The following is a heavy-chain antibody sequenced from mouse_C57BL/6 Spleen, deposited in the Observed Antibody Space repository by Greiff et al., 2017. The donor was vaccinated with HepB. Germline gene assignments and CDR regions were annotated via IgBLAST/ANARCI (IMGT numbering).Heavy chain of an antibody. CDR3: ARGNTTVVDTDY. Sequence: QVQLQQPGAELVKPGASVKLSCKASGYTFTSYWMQWVKQRPGQGLEWIGGIDPSDSYTNYNQKFKGKATLTVDTSSSPAYMQLSSLTSEDSAVYCCARGNTTVVDTDYWGQGTTLTVSS. V-gene: IGHV1-50*01. CDR2: IDPSDSYT. D-gene: IGHD1-1*01. J-gene: IGHJ2*01. CDR1: GYTFTSYW.